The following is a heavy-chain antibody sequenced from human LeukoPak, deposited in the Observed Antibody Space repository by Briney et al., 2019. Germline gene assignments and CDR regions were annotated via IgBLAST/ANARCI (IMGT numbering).Heavy chain of an antibody. V-gene: IGHV3-48*02. CDR1: GFTFSSYS. CDR2: ISSSSSTI. Sequence: GGSLRLSCAASGFTFSSYSMNWVRQAPGKGLEWVSYISSSSSTIYYADSVKGRFTISRDNAKNSLYLQMNSLRDEDTAVYYCAREGRDYYGSGSYYAQVYYFDYWGREPWSPSPQ. D-gene: IGHD3-10*01. CDR3: AREGRDYYGSGSYYAQVYYFDY. J-gene: IGHJ4*02.